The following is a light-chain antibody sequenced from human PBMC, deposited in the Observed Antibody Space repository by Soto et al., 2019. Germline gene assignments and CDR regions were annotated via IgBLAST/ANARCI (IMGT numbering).Light chain of an antibody. V-gene: IGKV1-39*01. J-gene: IGKJ1*01. Sequence: DIQMTQSPSSLSASVGDRVTIACRASQSISSLLNWYQQKPGKAPKLLIYAASSLQSGVPSRFSGRGSGTDFTLTISSRQPEDFATYYCEQGYSSLGTFGQGTKVEIK. CDR3: EQGYSSLGT. CDR2: AAS. CDR1: QSISSL.